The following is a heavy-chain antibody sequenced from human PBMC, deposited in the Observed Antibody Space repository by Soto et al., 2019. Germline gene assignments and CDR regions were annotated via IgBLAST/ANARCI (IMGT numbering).Heavy chain of an antibody. CDR3: ASDGTSAMVRGVIIPYYYYYGMDV. CDR2: IYTSGST. J-gene: IGHJ6*02. CDR1: GYTFSDYY. V-gene: IGHV4-4*07. Sequence: SCNASGYTFSDYYILWVLQAPGQGREWIGRIYTSGSTNYNPSLKSRVTMSVDTSKNQFSLKLSSVTAADPAVYYCASDGTSAMVRGVIIPYYYYYGMDVWGQGTTVTVSS. D-gene: IGHD3-10*01.